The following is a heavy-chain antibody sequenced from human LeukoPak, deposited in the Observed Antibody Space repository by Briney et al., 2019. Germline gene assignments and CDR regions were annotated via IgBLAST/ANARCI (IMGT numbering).Heavy chain of an antibody. Sequence: GGSLRLSCAASGFTFSSYSMNWVRQAPGKGLEWVSSISSSSSYIYYADSVKGRFTISRDNAKNSLYLQMNSLRAEDTAVYYCARDHSDIVVVTATETPDAFDIWGQGTMVTVSS. CDR2: ISSSSSYI. CDR1: GFTFSSYS. CDR3: ARDHSDIVVVTATETPDAFDI. V-gene: IGHV3-21*01. D-gene: IGHD2-21*02. J-gene: IGHJ3*02.